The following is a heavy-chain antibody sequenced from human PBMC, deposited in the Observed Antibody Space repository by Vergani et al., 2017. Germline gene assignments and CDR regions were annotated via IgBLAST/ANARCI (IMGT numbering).Heavy chain of an antibody. J-gene: IGHJ5*02. CDR1: GFTFSSYG. V-gene: IGHV3-30*03. Sequence: QVQLVESGGGVVQPGRSLRLSCAASGFTFSSYGMHWVRQAPGKGLEWVAVISYDGSNKYYADSVKGRFTISRDNSKNSLYLQMNSRRAEDTAVYYCAGDPRGRKPVENWFDPWGQGTLVTVSS. D-gene: IGHD1-14*01. CDR2: ISYDGSNK. CDR3: AGDPRGRKPVENWFDP.